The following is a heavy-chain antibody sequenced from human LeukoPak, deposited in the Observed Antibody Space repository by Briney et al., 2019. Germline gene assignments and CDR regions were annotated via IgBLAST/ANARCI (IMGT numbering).Heavy chain of an antibody. Sequence: SETLSLTCTVSGGSISSYYWSWIRQPPGKGLEWIGYIYYSGSTNYNPSLKSRVTISVDTSKNQFSLKLSSVTAADTAVYYCARESGSYLWRSWLNPWGQGTLVTVSS. V-gene: IGHV4-59*01. D-gene: IGHD3-16*01. CDR1: GGSISSYY. CDR2: IYYSGST. J-gene: IGHJ5*02. CDR3: ARESGSYLWRSWLNP.